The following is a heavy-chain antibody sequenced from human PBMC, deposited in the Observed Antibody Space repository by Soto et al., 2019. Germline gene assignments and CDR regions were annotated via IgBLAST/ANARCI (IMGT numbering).Heavy chain of an antibody. D-gene: IGHD6-6*01. Sequence: GGSLRLSCAASGFTFSSYWMSWVRQAPWKGLEWVANIKQDGSEKYYVDSVKGRFTISRDNAKNSLYLQMNSLRAEDTAVYYCARDWDSSSSTDAFDIWGQGTMVTVSS. CDR2: IKQDGSEK. V-gene: IGHV3-7*01. J-gene: IGHJ3*02. CDR3: ARDWDSSSSTDAFDI. CDR1: GFTFSSYW.